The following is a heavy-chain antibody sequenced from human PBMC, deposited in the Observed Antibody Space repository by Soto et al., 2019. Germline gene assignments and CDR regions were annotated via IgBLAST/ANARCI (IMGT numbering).Heavy chain of an antibody. V-gene: IGHV3-53*01. J-gene: IGHJ6*02. D-gene: IGHD3-10*01. CDR2: IYSGGST. CDR1: GFTVSSNY. CDR3: ARDRFETMVRGVITHIYYYGMDV. Sequence: PGGSLRLSCAASGFTVSSNYMSWVRQAPGKGLEWVSVIYSGGSTYYADSVKGRFTISRDNSKNTLYLQMNSLRAEDTAVYHCARDRFETMVRGVITHIYYYGMDVWGQGTTVTVSS.